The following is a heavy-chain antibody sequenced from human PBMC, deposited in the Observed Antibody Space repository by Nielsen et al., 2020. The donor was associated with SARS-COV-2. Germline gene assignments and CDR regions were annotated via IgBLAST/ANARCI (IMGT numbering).Heavy chain of an antibody. CDR2: ISYPGST. CDR3: AKYDCSSDSCYIDY. D-gene: IGHD2-2*02. CDR1: GGAISSYY. V-gene: IGHV4-59*01. J-gene: IGHJ4*02. Sequence: SETLSLTCSVSGGAISSYYWSWIRQPPGKGLEWIAYISYPGSTEYNPSLQRRLRISVDTSKNQFSLKLTSVTAADTAVYYCAKYDCSSDSCYIDYWGQGTLVTVPS.